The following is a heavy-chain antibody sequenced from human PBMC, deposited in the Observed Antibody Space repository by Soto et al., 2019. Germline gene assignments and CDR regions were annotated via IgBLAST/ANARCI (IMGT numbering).Heavy chain of an antibody. CDR1: GFTFSSYA. V-gene: IGHV3-30-3*01. CDR3: ARDGGLDAFDI. J-gene: IGHJ3*02. Sequence: QVQLVESGGGVVQPGRSLRLSCAASGFTFSSYAMHWVRQAPGKGLEGVAVISYDGSNKYYADSVKGRFTISRDNSKNTLYLQMNSLRAEDTAVYYCARDGGLDAFDIWGQGTMVTVSS. CDR2: ISYDGSNK. D-gene: IGHD3-16*01.